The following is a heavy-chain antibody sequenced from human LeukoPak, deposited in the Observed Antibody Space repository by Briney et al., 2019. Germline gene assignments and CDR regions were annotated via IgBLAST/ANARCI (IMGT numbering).Heavy chain of an antibody. V-gene: IGHV3-53*01. CDR1: GFTVSSNY. Sequence: PGGSLRPSCAASGFTVSSNYMSWVRQAPGKGLEWVSVIYSGGSTYYADSVKGRFTISRDNSKNALYLQMNSLRAEDTAVYYCARDQGRYSSSWYLDYWGQGTLVTVSS. CDR3: ARDQGRYSSSWYLDY. J-gene: IGHJ4*02. D-gene: IGHD6-13*01. CDR2: IYSGGST.